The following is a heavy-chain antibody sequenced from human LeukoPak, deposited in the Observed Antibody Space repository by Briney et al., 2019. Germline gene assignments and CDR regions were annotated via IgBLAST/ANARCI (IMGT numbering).Heavy chain of an antibody. V-gene: IGHV4-34*01. CDR3: RVVTGSSQGFDY. J-gene: IGHJ4*02. CDR1: GGSFSGSS. CDR2: INHSGST. Sequence: SETLSLTCAVYGGSFSGSSWSWIRQPPGKGLEWIGEINHSGSTNCNPSLKSRVTLPVDTPKKQFSLKLSSVTAADTAVYYCRVVTGSSQGFDYWGQGTLVTVSS. D-gene: IGHD2-21*02.